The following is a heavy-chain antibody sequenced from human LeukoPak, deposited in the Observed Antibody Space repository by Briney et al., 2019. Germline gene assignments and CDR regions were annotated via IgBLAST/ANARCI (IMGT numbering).Heavy chain of an antibody. CDR2: IYNSGST. J-gene: IGHJ4*02. Sequence: SETLSLTCTVSGDSFSYFYWSWIRQPPGKGLEWIGYIYNSGSTNYNPSLKSRVTISLDTSKNQFSLKLSSVTAADTAVYYCARVPLNEPYNYFDYWGQGTLVTVSS. CDR1: GDSFSYFY. D-gene: IGHD1-14*01. V-gene: IGHV4-59*01. CDR3: ARVPLNEPYNYFDY.